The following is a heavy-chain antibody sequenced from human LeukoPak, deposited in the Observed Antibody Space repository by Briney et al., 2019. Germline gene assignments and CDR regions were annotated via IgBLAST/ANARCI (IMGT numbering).Heavy chain of an antibody. V-gene: IGHV3-30*02. J-gene: IGHJ4*02. D-gene: IGHD3-9*01. CDR2: IRYDGSNK. Sequence: GGSLRLSCAASGLTFSSYGMHWVRQAPGKGLEWVAFIRYDGSNKYYADSVKGRFTISRDNSKNTLYLQMNSLRAEDTAVYYCAKGTSSYYDILTGSTGDYFDYWGQGTLVTVSS. CDR3: AKGTSSYYDILTGSTGDYFDY. CDR1: GLTFSSYG.